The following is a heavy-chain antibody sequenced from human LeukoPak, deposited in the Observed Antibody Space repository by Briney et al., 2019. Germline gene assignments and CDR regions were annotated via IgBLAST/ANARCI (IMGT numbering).Heavy chain of an antibody. D-gene: IGHD3-3*01. V-gene: IGHV3-7*03. CDR2: IKQDGSEK. Sequence: GRSLRLSCVASGFTFSSYWMNWVRQAPGKGLEWVANIKQDGSEKNYVDSVKGRFTISRDNSKNTLYLQMNSLRAEDTAVYYCAKRSRFLEWFDYYYYGMDVWGQGTTVTVSS. CDR3: AKRSRFLEWFDYYYYGMDV. J-gene: IGHJ6*02. CDR1: GFTFSSYW.